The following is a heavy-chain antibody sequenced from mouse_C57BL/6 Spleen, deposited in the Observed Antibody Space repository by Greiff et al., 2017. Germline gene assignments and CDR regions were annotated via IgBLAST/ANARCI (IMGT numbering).Heavy chain of an antibody. Sequence: VQLKESGPELVKPGDSVKISCKASGYSFTGYFMNWVMQSHGKSLEWIGRINPYNGDTFYNQKFKGKATLTVDKSSSTAHMELRSLTSEDSAVYYCARYGNYAMDYWGQGTSVTVSS. V-gene: IGHV1-20*01. CDR1: GYSFTGYF. CDR3: ARYGNYAMDY. CDR2: INPYNGDT. J-gene: IGHJ4*01. D-gene: IGHD2-1*01.